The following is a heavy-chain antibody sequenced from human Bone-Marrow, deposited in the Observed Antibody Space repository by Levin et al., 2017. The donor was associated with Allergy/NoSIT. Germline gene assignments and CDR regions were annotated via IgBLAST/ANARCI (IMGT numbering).Heavy chain of an antibody. J-gene: IGHJ4*02. V-gene: IGHV3-48*02. Sequence: GGSLRLSCAASGFTFSSFSMNWVRQAPGKGLEWVSYIHKSGSTIYYADSVKGRFTISRDNAMNSLYLQMNSLRDEDTAVYFCVRDPHALDYWGQGTLVTVSS. CDR3: VRDPHALDY. CDR1: GFTFSSFS. CDR2: IHKSGSTI.